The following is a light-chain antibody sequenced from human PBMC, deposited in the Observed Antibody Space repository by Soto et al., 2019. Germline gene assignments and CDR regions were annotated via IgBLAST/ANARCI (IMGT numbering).Light chain of an antibody. CDR3: DQDISYWR. CDR2: DAS. CDR1: QSSSSW. V-gene: IGKV1-5*01. Sequence: VSLTIGNRVTIAGRASQSSSSWVAWYQQTPGKATKLLIYDASSLERGVPSRFSGSGSGTESTLTISCLPDDGIPTYCWDQDISYWRFGQGTKV. J-gene: IGKJ1*01.